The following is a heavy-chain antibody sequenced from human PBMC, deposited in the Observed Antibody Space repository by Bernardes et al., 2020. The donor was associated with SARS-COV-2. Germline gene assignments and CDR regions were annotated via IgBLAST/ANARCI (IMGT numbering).Heavy chain of an antibody. CDR2: IWYDGSNK. CDR1: GFTFSSYG. V-gene: IGHV3-33*01. Sequence: GGSLRLSCAASGFTFSSYGMHWVRQAPGKGLEWVAVIWYDGSNKYYADSVKGRFTISRDNSKNTLYLQMDSLRAEDTAVYYCARDYYYDSSGYPNDSNYWGQGTLVTVSS. J-gene: IGHJ4*02. D-gene: IGHD3-22*01. CDR3: ARDYYYDSSGYPNDSNY.